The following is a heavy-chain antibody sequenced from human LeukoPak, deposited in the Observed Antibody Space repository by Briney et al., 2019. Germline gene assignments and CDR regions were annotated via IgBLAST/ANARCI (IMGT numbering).Heavy chain of an antibody. J-gene: IGHJ6*02. Sequence: GGSLRLSCAASGFTFSSYWMHWVRQAPGKGLVWVSRINSDGSSTSYADSVKGRFTISRDNAKNTLYLQVNSLRAEDTAVYYCARDASASYCSGGSCYYYYGMDVWGQGTTVTVSS. D-gene: IGHD2-15*01. V-gene: IGHV3-74*01. CDR2: INSDGSST. CDR3: ARDASASYCSGGSCYYYYGMDV. CDR1: GFTFSSYW.